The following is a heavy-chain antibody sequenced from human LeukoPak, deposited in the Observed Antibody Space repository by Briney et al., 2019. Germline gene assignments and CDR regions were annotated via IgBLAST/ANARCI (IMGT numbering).Heavy chain of an antibody. Sequence: PGGSLRLSCAASGFTFDNYGIGWVRQAPGKGLEWVSGISGSGGRTYYADSVKGRFTIFRDNPKNTLFLQLNSLGVEDTATYYCAIPTCSRSGYCSTSDPFHTWGQGTMVTVSS. CDR1: GFTFDNYG. CDR2: ISGSGGRT. CDR3: AIPTCSRSGYCSTSDPFHT. J-gene: IGHJ3*02. D-gene: IGHD2-2*03. V-gene: IGHV3-23*01.